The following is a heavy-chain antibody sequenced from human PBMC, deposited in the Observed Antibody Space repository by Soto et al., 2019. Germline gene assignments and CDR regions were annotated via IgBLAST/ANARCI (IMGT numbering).Heavy chain of an antibody. Sequence: QLHLVQSGAVVKKPGASVTVSCSASGYPVTAYYMHWVRQAPGRGLEWMGGINPATGAAKYTQTFQGRGTMARDPAQGTVFMGLGGLATGDTAVFFWARGGGVGVAGSAAFDMWGQGTLVTVSS. V-gene: IGHV1-2*02. CDR3: ARGGGVGVAGSAAFDM. CDR2: INPATGAA. CDR1: GYPVTAYY. D-gene: IGHD3-3*01. J-gene: IGHJ3*02.